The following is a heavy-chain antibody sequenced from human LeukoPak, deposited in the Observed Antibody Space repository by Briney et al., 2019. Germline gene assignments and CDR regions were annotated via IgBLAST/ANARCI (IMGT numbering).Heavy chain of an antibody. CDR1: GGSISSGGYS. V-gene: IGHV4-34*01. J-gene: IGHJ5*02. CDR3: ARGHGIVVVVAATRALLGIDP. Sequence: SETLSLTCAVSGGSISSGGYSWSRIRQPPGNGLEWIGEINHSGSTNYNPSLKSRVTISVDTSKNQFSLKLSSVTAADTAVYYCARGHGIVVVVAATRALLGIDPWGQGTLVTVSS. CDR2: INHSGST. D-gene: IGHD2-15*01.